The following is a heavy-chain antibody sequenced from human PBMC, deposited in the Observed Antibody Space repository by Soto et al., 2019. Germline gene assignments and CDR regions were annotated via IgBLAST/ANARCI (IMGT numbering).Heavy chain of an antibody. V-gene: IGHV1-69*12. CDR2: IIPIFGTA. D-gene: IGHD5-18*01. J-gene: IGHJ4*02. Sequence: QVQLVQSGAEVKKPGSSVKVSCKASGGTFSSYAISWVRQAPGQGLEWMGGIIPIFGTANYAQKFQGRVTITADESTSTAYMEWSSRRPEATAVYYGAILPRGYSYVLEDYWGQGTLVTVSS. CDR3: AILPRGYSYVLEDY. CDR1: GGTFSSYA.